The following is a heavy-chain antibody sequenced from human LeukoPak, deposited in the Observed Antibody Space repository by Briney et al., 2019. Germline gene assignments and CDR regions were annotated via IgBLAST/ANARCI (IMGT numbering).Heavy chain of an antibody. J-gene: IGHJ5*02. CDR2: IHYSGSA. D-gene: IGHD6-19*01. Sequence: PSETLSLTCTVSGGSISNYYWNWIRQPPGKGLEWIGYIHYSGSANYNPSLKSRVTISVDMSKNQFSLRLSSVTAADTAVYYCARDSIALSGTHWIDPWGQGTLVTVSS. CDR3: ARDSIALSGTHWIDP. V-gene: IGHV4-59*01. CDR1: GGSISNYY.